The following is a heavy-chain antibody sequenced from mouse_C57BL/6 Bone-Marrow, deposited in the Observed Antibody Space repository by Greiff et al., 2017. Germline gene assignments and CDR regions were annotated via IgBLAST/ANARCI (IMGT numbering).Heavy chain of an antibody. CDR3: ARGLLSMDY. CDR2: IDPSDSYT. Sequence: QVQLQQPGAELVMPGASVKLSCKAPGYTFTSYWMHWVKQRPGQGLEWIGEIDPSDSYTNYNQKFKGKSTLTVDKSSSTAYMQLSSLTSEDSAVYYCARGLLSMDYWGQGTSVTVSS. J-gene: IGHJ4*01. D-gene: IGHD2-10*01. V-gene: IGHV1-69*01. CDR1: GYTFTSYW.